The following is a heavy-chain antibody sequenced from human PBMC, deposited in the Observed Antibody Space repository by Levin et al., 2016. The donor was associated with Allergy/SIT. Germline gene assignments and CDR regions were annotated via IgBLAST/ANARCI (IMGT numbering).Heavy chain of an antibody. D-gene: IGHD6-19*01. J-gene: IGHJ4*02. V-gene: IGHV3-11*01. CDR2: ISSRGKTI. CDR3: ARELPGLVLAGDDY. Sequence: WIRQPPGKGLEWVSYISSRGKTIYYADSVRGRFTISRDNAKNSLYLQMNSLRAEDTATYYCARELPGLVLAGDDYWGQGTLVTVSS.